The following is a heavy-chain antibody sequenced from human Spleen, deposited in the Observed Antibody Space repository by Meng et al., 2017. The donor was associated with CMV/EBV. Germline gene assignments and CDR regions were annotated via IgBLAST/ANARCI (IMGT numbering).Heavy chain of an antibody. D-gene: IGHD6-19*01. V-gene: IGHV3-30*04. CDR3: VRSGWTPTVTPGLYYFDY. J-gene: IGHJ4*02. CDR1: TFSSYA. Sequence: TFSSYAMHWVRQAPGKGLEWVAVISYDGSNKYYADSVKGRFTISRDNSKNTLYLQMNSLRAEDTAVYYCVRSGWTPTVTPGLYYFDYWGQGTLVTVSS. CDR2: ISYDGSNK.